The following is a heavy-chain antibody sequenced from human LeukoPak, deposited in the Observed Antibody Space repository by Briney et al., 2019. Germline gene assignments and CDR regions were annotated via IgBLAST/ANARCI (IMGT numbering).Heavy chain of an antibody. Sequence: SETLSLTCAVSGYSISSGYYWGWIRPPPGKGLEWIGSIYHSGSTYYNPSLKSRVTISVDTSKNQFSLKLSSVTAADTAVYYCARRVYGGNQRPYYFDYWGQGTLVTVSS. V-gene: IGHV4-38-2*01. CDR2: IYHSGST. CDR1: GYSISSGYY. D-gene: IGHD4-23*01. CDR3: ARRVYGGNQRPYYFDY. J-gene: IGHJ4*02.